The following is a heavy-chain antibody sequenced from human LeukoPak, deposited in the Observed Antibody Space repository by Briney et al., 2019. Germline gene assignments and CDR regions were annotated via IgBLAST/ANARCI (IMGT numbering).Heavy chain of an antibody. D-gene: IGHD6-25*01. CDR1: GGSISSGNYY. V-gene: IGHV4-61*02. CDR3: ARVTAYFDY. CDR2: FYPSGST. Sequence: PSQTLSLTCTVSGGSISSGNYYWSWIRQPAGKGLEWIGRFYPSGSTNYNPSLKSRVTISVDTSKNQFSLKLSSVTAADTAVYYCARVTAYFDYWGQGTLVTVSS. J-gene: IGHJ4*02.